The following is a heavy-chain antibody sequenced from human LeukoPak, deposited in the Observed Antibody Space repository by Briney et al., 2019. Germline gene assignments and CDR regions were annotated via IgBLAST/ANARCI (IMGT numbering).Heavy chain of an antibody. CDR3: ARDRRAYCSGGSCYSPLDY. CDR2: IIPIFGTA. CDR1: GGTFSRYA. V-gene: IGHV1-69*13. J-gene: IGHJ4*02. D-gene: IGHD2-15*01. Sequence: GASVQVSFKASGGTFSRYAISGVRPAPGQGLEWMGGIIPIFGTANYAQKFQGRVTITADESTSTDYMELSSLRYEDTAVYYCARDRRAYCSGGSCYSPLDYWGQGTLVTVSS.